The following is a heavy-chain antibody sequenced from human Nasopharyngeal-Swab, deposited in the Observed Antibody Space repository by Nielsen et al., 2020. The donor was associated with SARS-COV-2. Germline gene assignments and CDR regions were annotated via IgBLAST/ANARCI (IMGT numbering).Heavy chain of an antibody. J-gene: IGHJ5*02. CDR3: AKLVGSTDWFDP. V-gene: IGHV4-59*08. CDR2: IYNRGST. Sequence: SETLSLNCTASGGSIINYYRSWIRKPTGKGLEWIGYIYNRGSTNYSPSLKSRVTMSVDTSKNQFSLNLNSVSAADTAVYYCAKLVGSTDWFDPWGQGTLVTVSS. CDR1: GGSIINYY. D-gene: IGHD1-26*01.